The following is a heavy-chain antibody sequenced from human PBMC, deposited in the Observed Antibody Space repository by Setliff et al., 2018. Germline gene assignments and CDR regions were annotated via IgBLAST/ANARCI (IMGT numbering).Heavy chain of an antibody. J-gene: IGHJ6*03. CDR2: LHTSGST. V-gene: IGHV4-61*02. CDR1: GASINSGTYY. Sequence: SETLSLTCAVSGASINSGTYYWSWIRQPAGKGLEWVGRLHTSGSTTYNPSLQSRVTISVDTSKNHFSLNLVSVTAADTAVYFCASDNRARHYMDFWGKGTTVTVSS. D-gene: IGHD3-10*01. CDR3: ASDNRARHYMDF.